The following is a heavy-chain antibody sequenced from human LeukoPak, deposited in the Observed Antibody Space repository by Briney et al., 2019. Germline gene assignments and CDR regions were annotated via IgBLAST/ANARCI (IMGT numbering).Heavy chain of an antibody. CDR1: GFTFDDYA. CDR3: AKGSSGWSTNAFDI. J-gene: IGHJ3*02. D-gene: IGHD6-19*01. V-gene: IGHV3-9*01. CDR2: INWNTNSI. Sequence: GGSLRLSCAASGFTFDDYAMHWVRQAPGKGLEWVSGINWNTNSIKYADSVKGRFTISRDNAKNSLYLQMNSLRAEDTAFYYCAKGSSGWSTNAFDIWGQGTMVTVSS.